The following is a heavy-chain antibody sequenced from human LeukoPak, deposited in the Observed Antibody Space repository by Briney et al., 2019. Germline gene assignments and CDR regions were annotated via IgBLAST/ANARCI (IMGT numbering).Heavy chain of an antibody. Sequence: PSETLSLTCTVSGGSISSYYWSWIRQPPGKGLEWIGYIYYSGSTNYNPSLKSRVTISVDTSKNQFSLKLSSVTAADTAVYYCARDISRWNELDSWGQGTLVTVSS. V-gene: IGHV4-59*01. CDR1: GGSISSYY. D-gene: IGHD1-1*01. CDR3: ARDISRWNELDS. J-gene: IGHJ4*02. CDR2: IYYSGST.